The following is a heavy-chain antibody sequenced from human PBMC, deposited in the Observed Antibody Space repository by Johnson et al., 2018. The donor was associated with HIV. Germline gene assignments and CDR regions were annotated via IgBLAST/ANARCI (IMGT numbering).Heavy chain of an antibody. Sequence: EVQLVESGGGLVQPGGSLRLSCAASGFTFSSYDMHWVRQATGKGLEWVSAIGTAGDTYYPGSVKGRFTISRENAKNSLYLQMNSLRAGDTAVYYCARNEAATDAFDIWGQGTMVTVSS. V-gene: IGHV3-13*01. CDR1: GFTFSSYD. CDR3: ARNEAATDAFDI. J-gene: IGHJ3*02. CDR2: IGTAGDT.